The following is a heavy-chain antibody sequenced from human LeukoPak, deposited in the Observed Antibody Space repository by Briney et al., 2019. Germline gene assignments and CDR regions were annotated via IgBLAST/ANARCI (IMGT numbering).Heavy chain of an antibody. V-gene: IGHV3-53*05. D-gene: IGHD6-13*01. Sequence: PGGSLRLSCAASGFSVSSNYMSWVRQAPGKGLEWVSVIYSGGYTNYADSVKGRFTISRDNSKNTLYLQMNSLRAEDTAVYYCARGKSKAAGSDAFDIWGQGTMVTVSS. J-gene: IGHJ3*02. CDR1: GFSVSSNY. CDR3: ARGKSKAAGSDAFDI. CDR2: IYSGGYT.